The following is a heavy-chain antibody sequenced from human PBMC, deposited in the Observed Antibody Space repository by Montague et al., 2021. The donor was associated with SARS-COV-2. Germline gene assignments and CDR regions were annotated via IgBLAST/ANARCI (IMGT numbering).Heavy chain of an antibody. J-gene: IGHJ6*02. CDR2: ISSSGSTI. V-gene: IGHV3-48*03. CDR3: ARDLGFGESLVAYYYYYGMDV. D-gene: IGHD3-10*01. Sequence: SLRLSCAASGFTFSSYEMNWVRQAPGKGLEWVSYISSSGSTIYYADSVKGRFNISRDNAKNSLYLQMNSLRAEDTAVYYCARDLGFGESLVAYYYYYGMDVWGQGTTVTVSS. CDR1: GFTFSSYE.